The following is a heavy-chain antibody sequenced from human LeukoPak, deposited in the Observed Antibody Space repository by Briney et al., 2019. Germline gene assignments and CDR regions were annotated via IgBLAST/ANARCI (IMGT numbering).Heavy chain of an antibody. V-gene: IGHV3-74*03. CDR1: GFTITNYW. CDR2: IHPDGSIT. Sequence: PGGPLRLSCVGSGFTITNYWMHWVRQAQGPGLVWVSRIHPDGSITTYADSVKGRFTISRDNAKNTLYLQMNSLRAEDTAVYYCAPQQAYSPYNWFDPWGQGTLVIVSS. J-gene: IGHJ5*02. CDR3: APQQAYSPYNWFDP. D-gene: IGHD5-12*01.